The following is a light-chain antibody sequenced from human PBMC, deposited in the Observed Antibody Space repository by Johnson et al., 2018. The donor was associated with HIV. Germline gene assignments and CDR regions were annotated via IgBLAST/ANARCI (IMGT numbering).Light chain of an antibody. J-gene: IGLJ1*01. Sequence: QSVLTQPPSVSAAPGHRVSISCSGSSSNIGNNYVSWYQQVPGTAPKLLIYDNNRRPSGIPARFSGSKSGTSATLGITGLQTGDEADYYCGTWDSSLSAYVFGTGTKVTVL. CDR2: DNN. CDR3: GTWDSSLSAYV. V-gene: IGLV1-51*01. CDR1: SSNIGNNY.